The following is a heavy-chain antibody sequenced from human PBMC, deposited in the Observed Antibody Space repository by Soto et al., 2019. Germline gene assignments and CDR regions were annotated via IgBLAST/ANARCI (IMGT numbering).Heavy chain of an antibody. CDR1: GFTFSTYA. D-gene: IGHD6-6*01. CDR3: AKDRPTTSSSKMDV. Sequence: GGSLRLSCAASGFTFSTYAMSWVRQAPGKGLEWVSTISGGGDGTYYADSVKGRFTISRDNSKNTMYLQMDSLRAEDTAVYYCAKDRPTTSSSKMDVWGKGTTVTVSS. CDR2: ISGGGDGT. J-gene: IGHJ6*04. V-gene: IGHV3-23*01.